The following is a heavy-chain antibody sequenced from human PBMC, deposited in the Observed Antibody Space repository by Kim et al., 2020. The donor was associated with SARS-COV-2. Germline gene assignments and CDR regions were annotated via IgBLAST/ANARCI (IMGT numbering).Heavy chain of an antibody. D-gene: IGHD3-10*01. Sequence: SETLSLTCTVSGGSISSGSYYWSWIRQPAGKGLEWIGRIYTSGSTNYNPSLKSRVTISVDTSKNQFSLKLSSVTAADTAVYYCARGEVTMVRGNYYGMDVWGQGTTVTVSS. CDR1: GGSISSGSYY. CDR2: IYTSGST. J-gene: IGHJ6*02. V-gene: IGHV4-61*02. CDR3: ARGEVTMVRGNYYGMDV.